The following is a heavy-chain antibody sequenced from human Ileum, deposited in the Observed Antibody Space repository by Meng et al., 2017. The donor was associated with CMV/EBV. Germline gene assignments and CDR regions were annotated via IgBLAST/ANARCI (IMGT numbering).Heavy chain of an antibody. V-gene: IGHV3-23*01. CDR2: IGGSGDNT. CDR1: GFTFTYYG. J-gene: IGHJ4*02. CDR3: AKGSYDYFYIKGAIFDL. Sequence: GGSLRLSCAASGFTFTYYGMTWVRQTPGKGLEWVSPIGGSGDNTYYGDSVKGRFTISRDNSKNTLYLQMNSLRTEDTAVYYYAKGSYDYFYIKGAIFDLWGQGTLVTVSS. D-gene: IGHD5-12*01.